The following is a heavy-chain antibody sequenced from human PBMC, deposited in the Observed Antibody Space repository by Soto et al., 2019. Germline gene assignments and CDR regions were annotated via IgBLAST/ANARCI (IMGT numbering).Heavy chain of an antibody. CDR1: GFTFGSYA. V-gene: IGHV3-23*01. CDR3: AKDMSVVENSYGDFDY. J-gene: IGHJ4*02. Sequence: PGGSLRLSCAASGFTFGSYAMSWVRQAPGKGLEWVSAISGSGGTTYYADSVKGRFTISRDNSKNTLYLQMNSLGVEDTAVYYCAKDMSVVENSYGDFDYWGQGTQVTVSS. D-gene: IGHD5-18*01. CDR2: ISGSGGTT.